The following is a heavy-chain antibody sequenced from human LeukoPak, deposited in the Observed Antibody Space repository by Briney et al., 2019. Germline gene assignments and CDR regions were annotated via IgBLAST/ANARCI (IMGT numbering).Heavy chain of an antibody. V-gene: IGHV1-18*01. CDR3: ARLAAAGTWDYYYYYMDV. J-gene: IGHJ6*03. CDR2: ISAYNGNT. CDR1: GYTFTSYG. D-gene: IGHD6-13*01. Sequence: ASVRVSCKASGYTFTSYGISWVRQAPGQGLEWMGWISAYNGNTNYAQKLQGRVTMTTDTSTSTAYMELRSLRSDDTAVYYCARLAAAGTWDYYYYYMDVWGKGTTVTVSS.